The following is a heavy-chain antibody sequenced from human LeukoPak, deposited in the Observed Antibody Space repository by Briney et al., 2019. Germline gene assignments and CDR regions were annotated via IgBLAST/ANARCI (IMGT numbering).Heavy chain of an antibody. D-gene: IGHD2-21*02. CDR2: IYYSGST. CDR1: GGSISSGDYY. J-gene: IGHJ4*02. Sequence: SETLSLTCTVSGGSISSGDYYWTWLRQPPGKGLEWIGYIYYSGSTNYNPSLKSRVTISVDTSKSQFSLKVSSVTAADTAVYYCARGREICGGDCYAFDSWGQGTLVTVSS. CDR3: ARGREICGGDCYAFDS. V-gene: IGHV4-61*08.